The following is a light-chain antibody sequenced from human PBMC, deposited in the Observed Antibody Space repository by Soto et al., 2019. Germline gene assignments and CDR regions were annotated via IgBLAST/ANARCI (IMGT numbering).Light chain of an antibody. CDR1: QDISNY. J-gene: IGKJ2*01. Sequence: DIQMTQSPSSLSASVGDRVTITCQASQDISNYLNWYQQKPGKAPKLLIYEASNLETGVPSRFSGSGSGTDFTFTISSLQPEDIATYYCQQYDNPLYTFGQGTKLEI. CDR2: EAS. V-gene: IGKV1-33*01. CDR3: QQYDNPLYT.